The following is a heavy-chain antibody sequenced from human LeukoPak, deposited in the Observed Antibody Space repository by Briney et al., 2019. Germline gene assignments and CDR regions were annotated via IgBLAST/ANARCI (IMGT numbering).Heavy chain of an antibody. CDR3: ARFVVVTAIFDY. CDR1: GGSFSGYY. J-gene: IGHJ4*02. D-gene: IGHD2-21*02. Sequence: PSETLSLTCAVYGGSFSGYYWSWIRQPPGKGLEWIGEINHSGSTNYNPSLKSRVTISVDTSKSQFSLKLSSVTAADTAVYYCARFVVVTAIFDYWGQGTLVTVSS. V-gene: IGHV4-34*01. CDR2: INHSGST.